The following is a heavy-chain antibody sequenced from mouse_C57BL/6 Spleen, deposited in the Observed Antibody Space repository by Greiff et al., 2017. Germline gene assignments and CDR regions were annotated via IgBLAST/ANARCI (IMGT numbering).Heavy chain of an antibody. D-gene: IGHD3-3*01. CDR3: ARDGGLRGYFDV. J-gene: IGHJ1*03. Sequence: EVQVVESEGGLVQPGSSMKLSCTASGFTFSDYYMAWVRQVPEKGLEWVANINYDGSSTYYLDSLKSRFIISRDNAKNILYLQMSSLKSEDTATYYCARDGGLRGYFDVWGTGTTVTVSS. CDR2: INYDGSST. CDR1: GFTFSDYY. V-gene: IGHV5-16*01.